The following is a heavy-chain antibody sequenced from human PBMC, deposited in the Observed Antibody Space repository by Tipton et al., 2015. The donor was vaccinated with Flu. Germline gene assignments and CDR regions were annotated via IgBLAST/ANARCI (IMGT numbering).Heavy chain of an antibody. V-gene: IGHV4-59*01. D-gene: IGHD3-10*01. Sequence: GLVKPSATLSLTCSVSGGSINSSYLSWIRQSPGKGLEWIGNIQYSGPTNYNPSLKSRVTIAVDTSKNQFSLQLISVAAADTAVYYCARHVDRSWMLEFWGQGTLVTVSS. CDR3: ARHVDRSWMLEF. J-gene: IGHJ4*02. CDR2: IQYSGPT. CDR1: GGSINSSY.